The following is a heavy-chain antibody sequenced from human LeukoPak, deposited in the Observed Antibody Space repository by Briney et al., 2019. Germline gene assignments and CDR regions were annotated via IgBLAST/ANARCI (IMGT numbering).Heavy chain of an antibody. CDR2: IGGSGDGT. J-gene: IGHJ5*02. CDR3: AKRYYYDTSGNPGGLDP. V-gene: IGHV3-23*01. CDR1: GFTFSSYW. D-gene: IGHD3-22*01. Sequence: GGSLRPSCAASGFTFSSYWMSWVRQAPGKGLEWVSTIGGSGDGTYYADSVKGRFTISRDNSKNTLSLQMNSLRAEDTAVYYCAKRYYYDTSGNPGGLDPWGQGTLVTVSS.